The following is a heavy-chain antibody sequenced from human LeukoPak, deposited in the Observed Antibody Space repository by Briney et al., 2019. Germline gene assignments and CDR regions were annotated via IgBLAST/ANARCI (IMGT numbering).Heavy chain of an antibody. D-gene: IGHD2-2*02. J-gene: IGHJ6*03. CDR1: GGSLTGYY. CDR2: INHSVST. Sequence: SETLSLTCAVYGGSLTGYYWSWIRHPPGKGRGWIGEINHSVSTNYDPSLKSRVTISVDTSKNQFSLKLSSVTAADTAVYYCARGVPAAVLDYYYYYMDVWGKGTTVTVSS. CDR3: ARGVPAAVLDYYYYYMDV. V-gene: IGHV4-34*01.